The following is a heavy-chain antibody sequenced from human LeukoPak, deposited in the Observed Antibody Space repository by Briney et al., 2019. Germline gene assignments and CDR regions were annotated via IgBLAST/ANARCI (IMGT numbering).Heavy chain of an antibody. CDR1: GGTFSSYA. J-gene: IGHJ1*01. CDR2: IIPIFGTA. Sequence: ASVKVSCKASGGTFSSYAISWVRQAPGQGLEWMGGIIPIFGTANYAQKFQGRVTITTDESTSTAYMELSSLRSEDTAVYCCTTWDFWSGYYTGKYFQHWGQGTLVTVSS. V-gene: IGHV1-69*05. CDR3: TTWDFWSGYYTGKYFQH. D-gene: IGHD3-3*01.